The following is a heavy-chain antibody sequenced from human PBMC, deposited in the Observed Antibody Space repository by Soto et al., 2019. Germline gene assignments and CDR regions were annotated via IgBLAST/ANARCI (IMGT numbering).Heavy chain of an antibody. Sequence: SETLSLTCTVSGDSLSSGGHYWSWIRQHPGKGLEWIGHIYDSVNTYYSPSLRSRVTISADMSKNQFSLNLRSVTAADTAVYHCPRVDHTGSFAILTDHWGQGTLVTVSS. J-gene: IGHJ4*02. V-gene: IGHV4-31*03. CDR3: PRVDHTGSFAILTDH. CDR1: GDSLSSGGHY. CDR2: IYDSVNT. D-gene: IGHD3-9*01.